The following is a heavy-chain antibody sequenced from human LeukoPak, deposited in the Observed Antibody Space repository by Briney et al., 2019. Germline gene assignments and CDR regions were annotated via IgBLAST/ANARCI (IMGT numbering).Heavy chain of an antibody. CDR1: GFTLSDYY. CDR3: ARDWSIAARLWFDP. CDR2: ISSSGSTI. D-gene: IGHD6-6*01. V-gene: IGHV3-11*01. J-gene: IGHJ5*02. Sequence: GGSLRLSCAASGFTLSDYYMSWIREAPGKGLEWGSYISSSGSTIYYGDSVKGRFTISRDNAKNSLYLQMNSLRAEDTAVYYRARDWSIAARLWFDPWGQGTLVTLSS.